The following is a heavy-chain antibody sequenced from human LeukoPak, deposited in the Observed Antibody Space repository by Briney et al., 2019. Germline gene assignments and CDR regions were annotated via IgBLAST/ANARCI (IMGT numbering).Heavy chain of an antibody. Sequence: SETLSLTCTVSGGSISSYYSSWIRQPPGKGLEWIGYIYYSGSTNYNPSLKSRVTISVDTSKNQFSLKLSSVTAADTAVYYCARFGLGKHIEVAGIPFDIWGQGTMVTVSS. CDR3: ARFGLGKHIEVAGIPFDI. CDR1: GGSISSYY. J-gene: IGHJ3*02. D-gene: IGHD6-19*01. V-gene: IGHV4-59*01. CDR2: IYYSGST.